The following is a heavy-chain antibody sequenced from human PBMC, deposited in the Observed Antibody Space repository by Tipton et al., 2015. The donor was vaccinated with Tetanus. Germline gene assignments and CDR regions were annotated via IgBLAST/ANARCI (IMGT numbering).Heavy chain of an antibody. V-gene: IGHV3-9*01. Sequence: SLRLSCAASGFTFDAYAMHWVRQAPGKGLEWVSGINWNGGSTGYADSVKGRFTISRDNAKNSLYLQMNSLRAEDTALYYCAKDNGPLVPTAIRYGMDVWGQGTTVTVSS. J-gene: IGHJ6*02. CDR2: INWNGGST. CDR3: AKDNGPLVPTAIRYGMDV. D-gene: IGHD2-2*02. CDR1: GFTFDAYA.